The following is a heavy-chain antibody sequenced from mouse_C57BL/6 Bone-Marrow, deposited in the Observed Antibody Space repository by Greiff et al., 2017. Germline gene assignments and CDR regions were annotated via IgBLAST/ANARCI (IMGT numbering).Heavy chain of an antibody. CDR2: IDPSDSYT. CDR1: GYTFTSYW. Sequence: QVQLQQPGAELVRPGTSVKLSCKASGYTFTSYWMHWVKQRPGQGLEWIGVIDPSDSYTNYNQKFKGQATLTVDTSSSTAYMQLSSLTSEDSAVYYCARSRDGYYLAWFAYWGQGTLVTVSA. CDR3: ARSRDGYYLAWFAY. V-gene: IGHV1-59*01. J-gene: IGHJ3*01. D-gene: IGHD2-3*01.